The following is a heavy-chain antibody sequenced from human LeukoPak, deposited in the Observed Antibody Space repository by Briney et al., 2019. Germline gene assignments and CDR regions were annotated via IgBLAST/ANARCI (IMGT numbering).Heavy chain of an antibody. CDR1: GFTFSDYY. Sequence: GGSLRLSCADSGFTFSDYYMSWIRQAPGKGLEWVSYISSSGSSIYYADSVKGRFTISRDNSKNTLYLKMNSLRAEDTAVYYCAKGSAAMARYYYMDVWGKGTTVTVSS. CDR3: AKGSAAMARYYYMDV. CDR2: ISSSGSSI. D-gene: IGHD2-2*01. V-gene: IGHV3-11*01. J-gene: IGHJ6*03.